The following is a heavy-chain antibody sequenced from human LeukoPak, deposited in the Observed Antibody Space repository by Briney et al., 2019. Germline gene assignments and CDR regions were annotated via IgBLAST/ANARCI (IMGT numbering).Heavy chain of an antibody. CDR2: TNHSGST. CDR3: AKTDVDTGYY. Sequence: SETLSLTCAVYGGSFSGYYWSWIRQPPGKGLEWIGETNHSGSTNYNPSLKSRVTISVDTSKNQFSLKLSSVTAADTAVYYCAKTDVDTGYYWGQGTLVTVSS. V-gene: IGHV4-34*01. J-gene: IGHJ4*02. D-gene: IGHD5-18*01. CDR1: GGSFSGYY.